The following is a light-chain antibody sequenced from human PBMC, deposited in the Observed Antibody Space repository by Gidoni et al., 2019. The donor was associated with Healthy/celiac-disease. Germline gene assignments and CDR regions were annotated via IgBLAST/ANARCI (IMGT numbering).Light chain of an antibody. V-gene: IGLV6-57*01. CDR3: QSYDSSNQGVV. J-gene: IGLJ2*01. CDR1: SGSIASNY. CDR2: EDN. Sequence: NFMLTQPHSVSESPGKTVTISCTRSSGSIASNYVQWYQQRPGSSPTTVIYEDNQRPSGVPDRFSGSSDSSSNSASLTISGLKTEDEADYYCQSYDSSNQGVVFGGGTKLTVL.